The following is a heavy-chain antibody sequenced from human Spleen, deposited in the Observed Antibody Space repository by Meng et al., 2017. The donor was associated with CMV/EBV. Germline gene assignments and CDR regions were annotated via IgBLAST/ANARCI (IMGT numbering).Heavy chain of an antibody. CDR2: IHNSGTT. Sequence: IRSSCFYWSLIRQHPGKGLEWIGYIHNSGTTYFNPSLESRVTISADTSNNQFSLSLRSVTAADTAVYYCVRAETEPYGSGGYVWFDPWGQGTLVTVSS. CDR3: VRAETEPYGSGGYVWFDP. J-gene: IGHJ5*02. V-gene: IGHV4-31*02. D-gene: IGHD3-10*01. CDR1: IRSSCFY.